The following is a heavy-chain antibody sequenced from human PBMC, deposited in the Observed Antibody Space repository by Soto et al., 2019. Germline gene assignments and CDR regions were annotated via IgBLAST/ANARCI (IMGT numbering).Heavy chain of an antibody. J-gene: IGHJ4*02. V-gene: IGHV1-18*04. Sequence: ASVKVSCKASGYTFTSYGISWVRQAPGQGLEWMGWISAYNGNTNYAQKLQGRVTMTTDTSTSTAYMELRSLRSDDTAVYYCARVETTTWFGEYLAGYYFDYWGQGTLVTVSS. CDR2: ISAYNGNT. CDR3: ARVETTTWFGEYLAGYYFDY. D-gene: IGHD3-10*01. CDR1: GYTFTSYG.